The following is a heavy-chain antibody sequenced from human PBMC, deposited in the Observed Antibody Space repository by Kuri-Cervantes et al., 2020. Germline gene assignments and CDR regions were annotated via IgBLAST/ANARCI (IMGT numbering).Heavy chain of an antibody. Sequence: ASVKVSCKVSGYTLTELSMHWVRQAPGKGLEWMGGFDPEDGETIYAQKFQGRVTITADESTSTAYMELSSLRSEDTAVYYCARRDYGDYSLYAFDIWGQGTMVTVSS. CDR3: ARRDYGDYSLYAFDI. CDR2: FDPEDGET. J-gene: IGHJ3*02. D-gene: IGHD4-17*01. CDR1: GYTLTELS. V-gene: IGHV1-24*01.